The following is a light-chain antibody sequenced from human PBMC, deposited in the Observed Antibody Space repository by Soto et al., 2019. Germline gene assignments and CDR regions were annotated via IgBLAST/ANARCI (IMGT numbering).Light chain of an antibody. V-gene: IGLV2-14*01. J-gene: IGLJ2*01. Sequence: QSVLTQPASVSGSPGQSITIPCTGTSSDVGGYNYVSWYQQHPGKAPKLIIYDVSNRPSGVSNRFSGSKSGNTASLTISGLQAEDEADYYCSSYTSSSTVVFGGGTKLTVL. CDR2: DVS. CDR3: SSYTSSSTVV. CDR1: SSDVGGYNY.